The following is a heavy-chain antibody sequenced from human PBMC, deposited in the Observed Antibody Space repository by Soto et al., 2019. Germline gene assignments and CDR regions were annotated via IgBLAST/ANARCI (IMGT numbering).Heavy chain of an antibody. J-gene: IGHJ3*02. CDR3: ARDWDSSSSTDAFDI. CDR1: GFTFSSYA. Sequence: GGSLRLSCAASGFTFSSYAMIWVRQAPGKGLEWVSAISGSGGSTYYADSVKGRFTISRDNSKNTLYLQMNSLRAEDTAVYYCARDWDSSSSTDAFDIWGQGTMVTVSS. D-gene: IGHD6-6*01. V-gene: IGHV3-23*01. CDR2: ISGSGGST.